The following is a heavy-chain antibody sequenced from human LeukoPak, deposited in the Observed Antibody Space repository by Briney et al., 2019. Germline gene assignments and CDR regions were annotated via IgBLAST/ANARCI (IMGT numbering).Heavy chain of an antibody. J-gene: IGHJ5*02. CDR2: ISGSSSYM. D-gene: IGHD5-24*01. CDR3: ARGKGGSSWIDP. CDR1: GFTFNSFN. Sequence: PGGSLRLSCAASGFTFNSFNMNWIRQAPGKGLEWVSAISGSSSYMYYADSVKGRFTISRDNAKNSLYLQMNSLTVEDTAAYYCARGKGGSSWIDPWGQGTLVTVSS. V-gene: IGHV3-21*01.